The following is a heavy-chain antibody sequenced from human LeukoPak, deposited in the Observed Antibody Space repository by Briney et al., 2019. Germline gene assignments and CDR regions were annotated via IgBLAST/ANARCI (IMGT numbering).Heavy chain of an antibody. Sequence: GSLRLSCAASGFIFSIFDMNWVRQAPGKGLEWVSYISSSSYTNYAVSVKGRFTISRDNAKNSLYLQMDSLRAEDTAVYYCARDRSVDGTVWGQGTLVTVSS. J-gene: IGHJ4*02. CDR2: ISSSSYT. D-gene: IGHD6-19*01. CDR1: GFIFSIFD. V-gene: IGHV3-21*05. CDR3: ARDRSVDGTV.